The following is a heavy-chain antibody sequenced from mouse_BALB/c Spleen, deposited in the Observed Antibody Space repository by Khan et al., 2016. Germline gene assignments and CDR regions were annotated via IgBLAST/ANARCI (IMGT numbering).Heavy chain of an antibody. CDR1: GFTFSSYA. V-gene: IGHV5-9-4*01. CDR3: AREGDAMDY. J-gene: IGHJ4*01. D-gene: IGHD3-3*01. Sequence: EVELVESGGGLVKPGGSLKLSCAASGFTFSSYAMSWVRQSPEKRLEWVAEISSGGSYTYYQDTVTGRFTLSRDNAKNTLYLDMSSLRSEDTAMYYCAREGDAMDYWGQGTSVTVSS. CDR2: ISSGGSYT.